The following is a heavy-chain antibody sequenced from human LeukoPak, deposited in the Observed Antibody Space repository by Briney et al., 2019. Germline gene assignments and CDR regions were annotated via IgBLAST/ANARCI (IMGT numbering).Heavy chain of an antibody. CDR2: INPSGGST. Sequence: ASVKVSCKASGYTFTSYYMHWVRQAPGQGLEWMGIINPSGGSTSYAQKFQGRVTMTRDTSTSTAYMELSRLRSDDTAVYYCARHLGPLPYYFDYWGQGTLVTVSS. CDR1: GYTFTSYY. CDR3: ARHLGPLPYYFDY. J-gene: IGHJ4*02. V-gene: IGHV1-46*01.